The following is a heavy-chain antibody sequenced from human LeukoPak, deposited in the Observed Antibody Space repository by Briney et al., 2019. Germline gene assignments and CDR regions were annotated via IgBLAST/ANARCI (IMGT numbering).Heavy chain of an antibody. CDR2: IYHSGST. CDR3: ARDGFWSGHRDWFDP. D-gene: IGHD3-3*01. CDR1: GYSISSGYY. V-gene: IGHV4-38-2*02. J-gene: IGHJ5*02. Sequence: SETLSLTCTVSGYSISSGYYWGWIRQPPGKGLEWIGSIYHSGSTYYNPSLKSRVTISVDTSKNQFSLKLSSVTAADTAVYYCARDGFWSGHRDWFDPWGQGTLVTVSS.